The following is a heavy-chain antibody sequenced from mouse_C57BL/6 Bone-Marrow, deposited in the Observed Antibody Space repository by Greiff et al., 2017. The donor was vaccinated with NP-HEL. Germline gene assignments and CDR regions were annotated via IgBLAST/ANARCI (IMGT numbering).Heavy chain of an antibody. CDR3: ARSGGRSYAWFAY. CDR1: GYTFTSYW. CDR2: IDPSDSYT. D-gene: IGHD1-1*01. J-gene: IGHJ3*01. Sequence: QVQLPQPGAELVKPGASVKLSCKASGYTFTSYWLQWVKQRPGQGLAWIGEIDPSDSYTHYNQKFKGQATLTVDTSSSTAYMQLSSLTSEDSAVYYCARSGGRSYAWFAYWGQGTLVTVSA. V-gene: IGHV1-50*01.